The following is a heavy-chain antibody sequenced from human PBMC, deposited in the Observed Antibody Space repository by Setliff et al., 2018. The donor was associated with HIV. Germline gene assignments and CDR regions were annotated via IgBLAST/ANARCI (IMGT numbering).Heavy chain of an antibody. CDR3: ASFVWGRGFEN. V-gene: IGHV4-34*01. D-gene: IGHD3-16*01. Sequence: SETLSLTCAGYGGSFSCDSWTWIRQPPGKGLEWTGEIHYSGSTNYNPSLKSRVTISEDTSKNQVSLKLNSVTAADTAVYYCASFVWGRGFENWGQGTPVTVSS. CDR2: IHYSGST. J-gene: IGHJ4*02. CDR1: GGSFSCDS.